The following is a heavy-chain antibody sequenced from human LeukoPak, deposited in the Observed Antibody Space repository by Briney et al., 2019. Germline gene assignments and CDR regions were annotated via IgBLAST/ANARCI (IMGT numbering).Heavy chain of an antibody. CDR3: AKDAPVNIVVVPAANS. CDR2: FSGSGGST. V-gene: IGHV3-23*01. Sequence: PGGSLRLSCAASGFNFSSYAMSWVRQAPGKGLEWVSAFSGSGGSTYYADSVKGRFTISRDNSKNTLYLQMNSLRAEDTAVYYCAKDAPVNIVVVPAANSWGQGTLVTVSS. D-gene: IGHD2-2*01. CDR1: GFNFSSYA. J-gene: IGHJ4*02.